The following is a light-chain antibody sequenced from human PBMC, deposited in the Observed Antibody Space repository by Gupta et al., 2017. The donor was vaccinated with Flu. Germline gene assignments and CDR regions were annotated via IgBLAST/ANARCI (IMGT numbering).Light chain of an antibody. CDR3: MQALQTPYMYT. J-gene: IGKJ2*01. V-gene: IGKV2-28*01. Sequence: RSSQSLLHSNGYNYLDWYLQKPGQSPQLLIYLGSNRASGVPDRFSGSGSGTDFTLKISRVEAEDVGVYYCMQALQTPYMYTFGQGTKLEIK. CDR1: QSLLHSNGYNY. CDR2: LGS.